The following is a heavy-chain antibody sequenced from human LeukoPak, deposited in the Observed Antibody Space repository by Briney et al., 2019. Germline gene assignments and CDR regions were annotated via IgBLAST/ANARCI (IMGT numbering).Heavy chain of an antibody. V-gene: IGHV3-74*01. CDR3: VRDLWNYYDSSGYYYEDY. Sequence: GGSLRLSCAASGFSFSSHWMHWVRQAPGKGLVWVSRINSDGSITSNADSVKGRFAISRDNVKNTLFLQMNSLRAEDTAVYYCVRDLWNYYDSSGYYYEDYWGQGTLVTVSS. J-gene: IGHJ4*02. CDR1: GFSFSSHW. D-gene: IGHD3-22*01. CDR2: INSDGSIT.